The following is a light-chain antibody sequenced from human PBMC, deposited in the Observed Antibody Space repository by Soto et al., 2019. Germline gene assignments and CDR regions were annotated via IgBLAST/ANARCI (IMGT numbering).Light chain of an antibody. CDR3: QPANRFPLT. J-gene: IGKJ4*01. Sequence: DIQMTQSPSSVSASVGDRVTITYRASQGISSWLAWYQQKPGKAPNLLIYAASSLQSGVPSRFSGSGSGTEFTLPIISLQADDSETYYCQPANRFPLTFGGGTRVEIK. CDR1: QGISSW. V-gene: IGKV1-12*01. CDR2: AAS.